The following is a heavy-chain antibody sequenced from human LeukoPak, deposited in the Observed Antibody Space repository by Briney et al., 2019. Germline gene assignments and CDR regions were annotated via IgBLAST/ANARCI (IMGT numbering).Heavy chain of an antibody. V-gene: IGHV1-46*01. CDR1: GYTFTSYY. CDR2: INPSGGST. D-gene: IGHD5-18*01. J-gene: IGHJ4*02. CDR3: ARGGMGIQLWSFDY. Sequence: GASVKVSCKASGYTFTSYYMHWVRQAPGQGLEWMAIINPSGGSTSNAQNFQGRVTVTRDTSTSTIYMELSSLRSEDTAVYFCARGGMGIQLWSFDYWGQGTLVTVSS.